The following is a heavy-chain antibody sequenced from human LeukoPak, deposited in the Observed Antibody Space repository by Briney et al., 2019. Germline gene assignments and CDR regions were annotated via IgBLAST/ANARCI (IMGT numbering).Heavy chain of an antibody. D-gene: IGHD2-21*02. J-gene: IGHJ4*02. Sequence: GGSLRLSCAASGFTFSGYLMQWVRQAPGKGLPGVANINYGGSDRYYVDSVKGRFTISRDNAKNSLYLQMNSLTVEDTAVYYCTRGDPDYWGQGTLVTVSA. V-gene: IGHV3-7*01. CDR3: TRGDPDY. CDR2: INYGGSDR. CDR1: GFTFSGYL.